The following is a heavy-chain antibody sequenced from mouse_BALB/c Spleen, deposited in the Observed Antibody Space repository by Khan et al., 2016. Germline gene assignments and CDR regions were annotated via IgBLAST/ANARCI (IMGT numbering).Heavy chain of an antibody. CDR2: INPDSSTI. J-gene: IGHJ3*01. CDR1: GFDFSRYW. Sequence: EVKLLESGGGLVQPGGSLKLSCAASGFDFSRYWMSWVRQAPGKGLEWIGEINPDSSTINYTPSLKDKFIISRDNAKNTLYLQMSKVRSEDTALYYCARHYDYGGAFAYWGQGTLVTVSA. D-gene: IGHD2-4*01. V-gene: IGHV4-1*02. CDR3: ARHYDYGGAFAY.